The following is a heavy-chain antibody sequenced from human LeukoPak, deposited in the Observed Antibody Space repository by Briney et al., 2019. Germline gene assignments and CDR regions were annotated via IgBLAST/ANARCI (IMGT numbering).Heavy chain of an antibody. D-gene: IGHD2-2*01. CDR3: AREGIQQDFDY. V-gene: IGHV3-21*01. Sequence: GGSLRLSCAASGFTFSTYSMNWVRQAPGKGLECVSSIGSSSTSIYYADSVKGRFTISRDNAENSLYLQMHNLRAEDTAVYYCAREGIQQDFDYWGQGTLVTVSS. CDR1: GFTFSTYS. CDR2: IGSSSTSI. J-gene: IGHJ4*02.